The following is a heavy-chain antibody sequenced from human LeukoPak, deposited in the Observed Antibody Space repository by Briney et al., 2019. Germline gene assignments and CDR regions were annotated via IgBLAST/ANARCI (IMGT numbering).Heavy chain of an antibody. J-gene: IGHJ4*02. CDR2: ISDSGGST. D-gene: IGHD2-2*01. CDR1: GFTFSSYA. CDR3: AQTGPTGGFCSSTSCYGVDY. Sequence: GGSLRLSSAASGFTFSSYAMSWVRQAPGKGPEWVPSISDSGGSTYYADSVKGRFTISRDNSKNTLYLQIDTLRAEDTAVYYCAQTGPTGGFCSSTSCYGVDYWGQGTLVTVSS. V-gene: IGHV3-23*01.